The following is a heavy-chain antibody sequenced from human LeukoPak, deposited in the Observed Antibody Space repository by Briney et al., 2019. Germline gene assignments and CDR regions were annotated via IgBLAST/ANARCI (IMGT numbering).Heavy chain of an antibody. Sequence: GGSLRLSCAASGFTFSSYNMNWVRQAPGKGLEWVSSISSSSTYIYYADSVKGRFTISRDNAKNSLYLQMSSLRAEDTAVYYCAELGITMIGGVWGKGTTVTISS. V-gene: IGHV3-21*01. CDR2: ISSSSTYI. J-gene: IGHJ6*04. CDR3: AELGITMIGGV. CDR1: GFTFSSYN. D-gene: IGHD3-10*02.